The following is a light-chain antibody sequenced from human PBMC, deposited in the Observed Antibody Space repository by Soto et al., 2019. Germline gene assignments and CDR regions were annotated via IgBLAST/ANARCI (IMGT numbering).Light chain of an antibody. Sequence: DIQMTQSPSSLSASVGDRVTITCRASQSISSYLNLYQQKPGKAPKLLIYAASSLQSGVTSRFSGSGSGTDFTLTISSLQPEDFATYYCQQSYSTPFMYTFGPGTKLEIK. J-gene: IGKJ2*01. CDR2: AAS. CDR3: QQSYSTPFMYT. CDR1: QSISSY. V-gene: IGKV1-39*01.